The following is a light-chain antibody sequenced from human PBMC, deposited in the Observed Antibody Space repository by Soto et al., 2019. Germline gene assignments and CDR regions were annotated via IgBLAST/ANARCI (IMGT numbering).Light chain of an antibody. CDR1: QNINSW. J-gene: IGKJ5*01. CDR2: VAS. CDR3: QQADSFPIT. V-gene: IGKV1-12*01. Sequence: DIQMTQARSSLSALVGDRVTITCRASQNINSWLAWYQQKPGKAPKLLIYVASTLQSGVPSRFSGSGSGTEFTLTISSLQPEDFATYYCQQADSFPITFGQGTRLEIK.